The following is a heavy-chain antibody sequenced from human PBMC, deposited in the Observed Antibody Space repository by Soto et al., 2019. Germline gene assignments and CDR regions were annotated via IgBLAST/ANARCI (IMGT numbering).Heavy chain of an antibody. CDR3: ASRRIDSSSWYSYFQH. V-gene: IGHV4-31*02. CDR2: IYYSGST. Sequence: PXEILSLTLSVSGGSISSGGYYWSWIRQHPGKGLEWIGYIYYSGSTYYNPSLKSRVTISVDTSRNQFSLKLSSVTAADTAVYYCASRRIDSSSWYSYFQHWGQGTLVTVSS. D-gene: IGHD6-13*01. CDR1: GGSISSGGYY. J-gene: IGHJ1*01.